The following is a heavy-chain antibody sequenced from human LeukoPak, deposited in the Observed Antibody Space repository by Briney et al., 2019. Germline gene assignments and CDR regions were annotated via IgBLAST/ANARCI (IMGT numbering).Heavy chain of an antibody. J-gene: IGHJ3*02. CDR2: IKQDGSKK. Sequence: GGSLRLSCAASGFTFSSYWMSWVRQPPGKGLEWVANIKQDGSKKYYVDSVKGRFTISRDNAKNSLYLQMNSLRAEDTAVYYCAREGIVVVPAAIGYNYAYGEDDASDIWGQGTMVTVSS. V-gene: IGHV3-7*01. CDR1: GFTFSSYW. D-gene: IGHD2-2*01. CDR3: AREGIVVVPAAIGYNYAYGEDDASDI.